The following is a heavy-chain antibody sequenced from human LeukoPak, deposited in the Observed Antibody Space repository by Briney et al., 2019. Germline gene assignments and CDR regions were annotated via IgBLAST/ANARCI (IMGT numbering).Heavy chain of an antibody. Sequence: SETLSLTCAVYGGSFSGYYWSWIRQPPGKGLEWIGEINHSGSTNYNPSLKSRVTVSVDTSKNQFSLKLSSVTAADTAVYCCARGFPVDTDMVIDWFDPWGQGTLVSVFS. CDR2: INHSGST. CDR1: GGSFSGYY. D-gene: IGHD5-18*01. V-gene: IGHV4-34*01. CDR3: ARGFPVDTDMVIDWFDP. J-gene: IGHJ5*02.